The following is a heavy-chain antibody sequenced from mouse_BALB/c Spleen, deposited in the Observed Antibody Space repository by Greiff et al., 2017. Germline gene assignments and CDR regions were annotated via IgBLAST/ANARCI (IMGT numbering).Heavy chain of an antibody. CDR2: IYPGSGNT. CDR3: ARGGGYDGEAWFAY. D-gene: IGHD2-2*01. CDR1: GYAFTNYW. V-gene: IGHV1-63*01. Sequence: QVQLQQSGAELVRPGTSVKISCKASGYAFTNYWLGWVKQRPGHGLEWIGDIYPGSGNTYYNEKFKGKATLTADKSSSTAYMQLSSLTSEDSAVFFCARGGGYDGEAWFAYWGQGTLVTVSA. J-gene: IGHJ3*01.